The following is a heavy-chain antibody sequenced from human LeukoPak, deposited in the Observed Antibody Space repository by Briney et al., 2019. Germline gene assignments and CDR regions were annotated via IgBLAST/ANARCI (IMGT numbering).Heavy chain of an antibody. CDR3: ARGYASSSGGYYYYGMDV. CDR1: GGSISNSAYY. D-gene: IGHD6-6*01. V-gene: IGHV4-39*01. CDR2: IYYSGST. Sequence: SETLSLTCTVSGGSISNSAYYWGWIRQPPGEGLEWIGSIYYSGSTYYNPSLKSRGTISVDTSKNQLSLKLSSVTAADTAVYYCARGYASSSGGYYYYGMDVWGQGTTVTVSS. J-gene: IGHJ6*02.